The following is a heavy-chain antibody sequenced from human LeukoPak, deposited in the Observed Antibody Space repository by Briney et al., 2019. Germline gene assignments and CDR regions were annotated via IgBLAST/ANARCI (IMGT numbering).Heavy chain of an antibody. Sequence: PGGSLRLSCAASGFTFSSYAMSWVRQAPGKGLEGVSVISGSGGSTYYADSVKGRFTLSRDNSKNTLYLQLNSLRVEDTAVYYCAKEIYGDSTGGRFQQWGQGTLVTVSS. CDR2: ISGSGGST. CDR3: AKEIYGDSTGGRFQQ. V-gene: IGHV3-23*01. D-gene: IGHD4-17*01. J-gene: IGHJ1*01. CDR1: GFTFSSYA.